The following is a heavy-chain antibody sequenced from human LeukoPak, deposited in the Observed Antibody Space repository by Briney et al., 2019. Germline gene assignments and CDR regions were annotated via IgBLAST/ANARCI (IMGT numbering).Heavy chain of an antibody. D-gene: IGHD6-19*01. Sequence: GGSLRLSCAASGFTFSSSWMRWLRQAPGKGLEWVANIKPDESEKYYVDSVRGRYTISRDNARNSLYLQMNSLRADDTAVYYCARYGSGWSAHWGQGTLVTVSS. CDR1: GFTFSSSW. CDR3: ARYGSGWSAH. CDR2: IKPDESEK. V-gene: IGHV3-7*03. J-gene: IGHJ4*02.